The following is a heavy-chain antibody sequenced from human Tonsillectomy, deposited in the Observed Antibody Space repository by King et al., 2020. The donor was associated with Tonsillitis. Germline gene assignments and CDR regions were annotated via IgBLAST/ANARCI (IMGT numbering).Heavy chain of an antibody. CDR3: ASSNVVRYFDWLGSFDF. J-gene: IGHJ4*02. CDR2: INPNSGGT. V-gene: IGHV1-2*02. CDR1: GYTFTGYF. D-gene: IGHD3-9*01. Sequence: QLVQSGAEVKKPGASVKVSCKASGYTFTGYFMHWVRQAPGQGLEWMGWINPNSGGTNYAQKFQGRVTMTRDKSISTAYMELSRLRSDDTAVYYCASSNVVRYFDWLGSFDFWGQGTLVTVSS.